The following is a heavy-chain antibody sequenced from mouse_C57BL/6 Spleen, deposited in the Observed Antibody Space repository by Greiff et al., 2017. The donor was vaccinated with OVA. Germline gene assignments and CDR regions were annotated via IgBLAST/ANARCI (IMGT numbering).Heavy chain of an antibody. Sequence: EVKLVESGGDLVKPGGSLKLSCAASGFTFSSYGMSWVRQTPDKRLEWVATISSGGSYTYYPDSVKGRFTISRDNAKNTLYLQMSSLKSEDTAMYYCARHGSNSGWLAYWGQGTLVTVSA. CDR2: ISSGGSYT. CDR1: GFTFSSYG. V-gene: IGHV5-6*01. J-gene: IGHJ3*01. CDR3: ARHGSNSGWLAY. D-gene: IGHD2-5*01.